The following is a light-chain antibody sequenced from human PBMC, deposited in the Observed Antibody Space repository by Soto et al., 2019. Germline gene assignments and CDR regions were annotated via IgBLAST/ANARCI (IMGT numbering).Light chain of an antibody. CDR3: HQYSSSRRT. Sequence: EIFFTPFQGTPAPSHRGIATLPCRASQSVSNNYLAWYQQKPGQAPRLLIYGASNRATGIPDRFSGSGSGTDFTLTISRLEPEDFAVYYCHQYSSSRRTFGQGTKVDIK. V-gene: IGKV3-20*01. J-gene: IGKJ1*01. CDR2: GAS. CDR1: QSVSNNY.